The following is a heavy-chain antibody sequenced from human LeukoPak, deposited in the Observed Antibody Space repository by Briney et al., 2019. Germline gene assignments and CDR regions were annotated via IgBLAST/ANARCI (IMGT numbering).Heavy chain of an antibody. CDR3: ARGRYMVRGVLDY. CDR1: GFTFTTYT. J-gene: IGHJ4*02. CDR2: IKSDSSTI. V-gene: IGHV3-48*02. D-gene: IGHD3-10*01. Sequence: PGGSLRLSCAASGFTFTTYTMNWVRQAPGKGLEWIAYIKSDSSTIYYADSVRGRFTISRDNVRDSLYLQMNRLRDEDTALYYCARGRYMVRGVLDYWGQGTLVTVSS.